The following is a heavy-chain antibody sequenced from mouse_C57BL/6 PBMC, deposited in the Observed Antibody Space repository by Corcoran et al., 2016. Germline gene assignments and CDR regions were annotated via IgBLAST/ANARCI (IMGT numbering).Heavy chain of an antibody. D-gene: IGHD2-1*01. V-gene: IGHV1-26*01. CDR3: ARGIYGNYDYFDY. Sequence: EVQLQQSGPELVEPGASVKISCKASGYTFTDYYMNWVKQSHGKSLEWIGDINPNNGGTSYNQKFKGKATLNVDKSSSTAYMELRSLTSEDSAVYYCARGIYGNYDYFDYWGQGTTLTVSS. CDR2: INPNNGGT. CDR1: GYTFTDYY. J-gene: IGHJ2*01.